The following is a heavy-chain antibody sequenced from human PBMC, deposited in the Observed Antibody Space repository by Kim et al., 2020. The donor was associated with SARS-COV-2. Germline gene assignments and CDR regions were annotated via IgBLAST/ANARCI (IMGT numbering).Heavy chain of an antibody. V-gene: IGHV4-59*13. D-gene: IGHD1-26*01. Sequence: SETLSLTCTVSGGSISSYYWSWIRQPPGKGLEWIGYIYYSGSTNYNPSLKSRVTISVDTSKNQFSLKLSSVTAADTAVYYCARGGDSGSHHGYWGQGTLVTVSS. J-gene: IGHJ4*02. CDR3: ARGGDSGSHHGY. CDR2: IYYSGST. CDR1: GGSISSYY.